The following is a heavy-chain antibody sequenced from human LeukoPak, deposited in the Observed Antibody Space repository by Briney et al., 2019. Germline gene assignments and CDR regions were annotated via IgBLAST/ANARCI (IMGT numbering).Heavy chain of an antibody. CDR3: ASTYDYGGQGHAFDI. CDR2: ISSSGSTI. D-gene: IGHD4-23*01. J-gene: IGHJ3*02. CDR1: GFTFSDYY. V-gene: IGHV3-11*01. Sequence: GGSLRLSCAASGFTFSDYYMSWIRQAPGKGLEWVSYISSSGSTIYYADSVKGRFTISRDNAKNSLYLQMNSLRAEDTAVYYCASTYDYGGQGHAFDIWGQGTMVTVSS.